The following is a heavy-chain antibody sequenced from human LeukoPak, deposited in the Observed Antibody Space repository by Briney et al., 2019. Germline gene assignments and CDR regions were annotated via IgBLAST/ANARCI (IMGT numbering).Heavy chain of an antibody. CDR3: ARHYSGYYFDY. J-gene: IGHJ4*02. V-gene: IGHV4-59*08. Sequence: PSETLSLTCTVSGGSISSYYWSWIRQPPGKGLEWIGYIYYSGSTYYNPSLKSRVTISVDTSKNQFSLKLSSVTAADTAVYYCARHYSGYYFDYWGQGTLVTVSS. CDR2: IYYSGST. CDR1: GGSISSYY. D-gene: IGHD1-26*01.